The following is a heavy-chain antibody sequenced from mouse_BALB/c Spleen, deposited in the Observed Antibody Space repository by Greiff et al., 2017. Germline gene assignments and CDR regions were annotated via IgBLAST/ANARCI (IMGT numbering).Heavy chain of an antibody. J-gene: IGHJ4*01. CDR1: GFTFTDYY. CDR3: AREAMDY. V-gene: IGHV7-3*02. CDR2: IRNKANGYTT. Sequence: EVHLVESGGGLVQPGGSLRLSCATSGFTFTDYYMSWVRQPPGKALEWLGFIRNKANGYTTEYSASVKGRFTISRDNSQSILYLQMNTLRAEDSATYYCAREAMDYWGQGTSVTVSS.